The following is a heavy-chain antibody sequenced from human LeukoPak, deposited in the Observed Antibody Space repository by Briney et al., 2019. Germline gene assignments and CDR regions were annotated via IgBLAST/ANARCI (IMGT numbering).Heavy chain of an antibody. Sequence: PGGSLRLSCAASGFTFSDFWMSWVRQAPGKGLEWVANIKRDGSERYSVDSVKGRLTISRDNAKNSLYLQMNSLRAEDTAVYYCTRSRAYSYDNFDYWAQGTLVTVSS. J-gene: IGHJ4*02. V-gene: IGHV3-7*01. CDR1: GFTFSDFW. D-gene: IGHD5-18*01. CDR2: IKRDGSER. CDR3: TRSRAYSYDNFDY.